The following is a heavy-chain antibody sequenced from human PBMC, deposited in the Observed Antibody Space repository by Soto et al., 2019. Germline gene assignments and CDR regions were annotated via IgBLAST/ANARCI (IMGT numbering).Heavy chain of an antibody. CDR2: INPSGGST. D-gene: IGHD3-3*01. J-gene: IGHJ6*03. CDR1: GYTFTSYY. CDR3: ARDGTYYDLWSGSTAPQNYYYYMDV. V-gene: IGHV1-46*03. Sequence: ASVKVSCKASGYTFTSYYMHWVRQAPGQGLEWMGIINPSGGSTSYAQKFQGRVTMTRDTSTSTVYMELSSLGSEDTAVYYCARDGTYYDLWSGSTAPQNYYYYMDVWGKGTTVTLSS.